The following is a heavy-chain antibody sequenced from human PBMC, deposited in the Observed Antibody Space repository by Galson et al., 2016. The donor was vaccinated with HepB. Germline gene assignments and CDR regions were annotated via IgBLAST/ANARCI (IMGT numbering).Heavy chain of an antibody. D-gene: IGHD3-16*01. V-gene: IGHV3-74*01. CDR2: LDRDGSST. J-gene: IGHJ6*02. CDR1: GFTFSGHW. Sequence: SLRLSCAASGFTFSGHWMHWVRQAPGKGLEWVSRLDRDGSSTDYADSVKGRFTISRDNAKNTVYVQMNSLRAEDTALYYCARGMGDRYAMDVWGQGTTVNVSS. CDR3: ARGMGDRYAMDV.